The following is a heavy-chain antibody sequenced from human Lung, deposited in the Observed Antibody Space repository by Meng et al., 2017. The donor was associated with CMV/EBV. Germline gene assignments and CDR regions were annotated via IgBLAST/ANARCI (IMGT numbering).Heavy chain of an antibody. CDR2: ISWNSGSI. CDR3: AKGLYGGNSGGFDY. J-gene: IGHJ4*02. D-gene: IGHD4-23*01. Sequence: SLKISCAASGFTFDDYAMHWVRQAPGKGLEWVSGISWNSGSIGYADSVKGRFTISRDNAKNSLYLQMNSLRAEDMALYYCAKGLYGGNSGGFDYWGQGTLVXVS. CDR1: GFTFDDYA. V-gene: IGHV3-9*03.